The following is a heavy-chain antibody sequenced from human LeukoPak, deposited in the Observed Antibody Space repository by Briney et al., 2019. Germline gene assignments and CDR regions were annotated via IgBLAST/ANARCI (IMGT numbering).Heavy chain of an antibody. J-gene: IGHJ5*02. CDR3: ARDRGGGAHDWFDP. CDR1: GYTFTSYD. Sequence: ASVKVSCKTSGYTFTSYDLNWVRQATGQGLEWMGWINPNSGGTNYAQKFQGRVTMTRDMSTSTVYMELSSLRSEDTAVYYCARDRGGGAHDWFDPWGQGTLVTVSS. CDR2: INPNSGGT. V-gene: IGHV1-8*01. D-gene: IGHD1-26*01.